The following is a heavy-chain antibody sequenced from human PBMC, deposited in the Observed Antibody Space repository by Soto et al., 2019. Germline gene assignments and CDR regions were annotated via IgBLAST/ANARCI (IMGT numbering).Heavy chain of an antibody. CDR2: ISSSGSTI. D-gene: IGHD3-3*01. V-gene: IGHV3-48*03. Sequence: GGSLRLSCAASGFTFSSYEINWVRQAPGKGLEWVSYISSSGSTIYYADSVKGRFTISRDNAKNSLYLQMNSLRAEDTAVYYCARDYDFCSAYKDYYYGMDVWGQGTTVTVSS. CDR3: ARDYDFCSAYKDYYYGMDV. J-gene: IGHJ6*02. CDR1: GFTFSSYE.